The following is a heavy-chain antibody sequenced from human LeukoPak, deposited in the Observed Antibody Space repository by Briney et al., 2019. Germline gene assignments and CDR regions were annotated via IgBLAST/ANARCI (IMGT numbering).Heavy chain of an antibody. Sequence: ASVKVSCKVSGYTLTELSMHWVRQAPGKGLEWMGGFDPEDGETIYAQKFQGRVTMTENTSTDTAYMELSSLRSEDTAVYYCARDQGGATLVLFDYWGQGTLVTVSS. D-gene: IGHD6-13*01. CDR1: GYTLTELS. J-gene: IGHJ4*02. V-gene: IGHV1-24*01. CDR2: FDPEDGET. CDR3: ARDQGGATLVLFDY.